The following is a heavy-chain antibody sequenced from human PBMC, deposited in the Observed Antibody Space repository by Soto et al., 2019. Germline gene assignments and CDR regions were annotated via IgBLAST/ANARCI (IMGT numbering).Heavy chain of an antibody. V-gene: IGHV1-18*01. CDR3: ARQGSWPYYYYGLDV. J-gene: IGHJ6*02. D-gene: IGHD1-26*01. Sequence: GPEVRKPGASVKVSCEASGYTFTTSGISWVRQVPGQGLEWMGWISTYNGDTNSAQNFQGRVLMTTDTSTGTAYMELMSLKSDDTAVYYCARQGSWPYYYYGLDVWGQGTTVTVSS. CDR2: ISTYNGDT. CDR1: GYTFTTSG.